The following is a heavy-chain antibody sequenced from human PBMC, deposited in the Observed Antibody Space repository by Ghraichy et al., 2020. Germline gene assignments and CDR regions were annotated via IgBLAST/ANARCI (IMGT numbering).Heavy chain of an antibody. V-gene: IGHV4-61*01. J-gene: IGHJ2*01. Sequence: SETLSLTCTVSGDSVSNSQYYWSWIRQPPGKGLEWIGYIYHSGVTNYNPSLKSRVTVSADTSKNQFSLNLSSVTAADTAMYYCARNKGYYDSNGFYYWHFDLWGRGTLVTVSS. CDR2: IYHSGVT. D-gene: IGHD3-22*01. CDR3: ARNKGYYDSNGFYYWHFDL. CDR1: GDSVSNSQYY.